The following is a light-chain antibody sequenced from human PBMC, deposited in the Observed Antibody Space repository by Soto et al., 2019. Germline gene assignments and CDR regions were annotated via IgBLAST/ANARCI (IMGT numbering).Light chain of an antibody. J-gene: IGKJ5*01. CDR1: ESGRSD. CDR2: DGS. V-gene: IGKV3-15*01. CDR3: QQYNDWPTIT. Sequence: EIVMTQSPATLSVPPGGRVTLSCRASESGRSDLAWYQQKPGQTPRLLIYDGSTRAADIPVRFSGSGSGTEFTLTISSLQSEDFALYYCQQYNDWPTITFGQGTRLETK.